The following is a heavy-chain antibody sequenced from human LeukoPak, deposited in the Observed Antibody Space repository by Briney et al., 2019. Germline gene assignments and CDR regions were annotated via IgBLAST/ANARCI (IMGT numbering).Heavy chain of an antibody. D-gene: IGHD1-1*01. CDR3: GILVQLYYYMDV. J-gene: IGHJ6*03. V-gene: IGHV1-2*02. Sequence: ASVKVSCKASGYTFTGYYMHWVRQAPGQGLEWMGWINPNSGGTNYAQKFQGRVTMTRDTSTSTAYMELRSLRSDDTAVYYCGILVQLYYYMDVWGKGTTVTVSS. CDR2: INPNSGGT. CDR1: GYTFTGYY.